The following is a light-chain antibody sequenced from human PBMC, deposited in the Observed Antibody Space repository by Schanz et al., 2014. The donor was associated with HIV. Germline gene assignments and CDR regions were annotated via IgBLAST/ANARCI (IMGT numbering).Light chain of an antibody. CDR3: QQYGSSWT. V-gene: IGKV3-20*01. CDR1: QTVSNN. J-gene: IGKJ1*01. CDR2: GAS. Sequence: EIVMTQSPGTLSVSPGERVTLSCRASQTVSNNLAWYQQKPGQAPRLLIYGASTRATGIPDRFSGSGSGTDFTLTISRLEPEDFAVYYCQQYGSSWTFGQGTKVEIK.